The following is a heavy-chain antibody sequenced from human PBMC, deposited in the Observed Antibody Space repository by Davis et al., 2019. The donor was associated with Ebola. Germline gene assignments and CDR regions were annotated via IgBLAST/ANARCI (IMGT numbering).Heavy chain of an antibody. D-gene: IGHD6-13*01. J-gene: IGHJ4*02. CDR3: AREDVAAAGGSQVDY. CDR1: GYTFSDYS. Sequence: ASVKVSCKTSGYTFSDYSLNWVRQAPGQGLQWMGWINTNTGNPTYAQGFTGRFVFSLDTSVSTAYLQISSLKAEDTAVYYCAREDVAAAGGSQVDYWGQGTLVTVSS. CDR2: INTNTGNP. V-gene: IGHV7-4-1*02.